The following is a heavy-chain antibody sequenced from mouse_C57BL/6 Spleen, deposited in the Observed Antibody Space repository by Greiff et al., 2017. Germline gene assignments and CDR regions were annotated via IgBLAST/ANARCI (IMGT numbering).Heavy chain of an antibody. Sequence: VHLVESGPELVKPGASVKISCKASGYAFSSSWMNWVKQRPGKGLEWIGRISPGDGDTNYNGKFKGKATLTADKSSSTAYMPLSSLTSVDSAVYFCASGDDPYAMDYWGQGTSVTVSS. CDR1: GYAFSSSW. J-gene: IGHJ4*01. V-gene: IGHV1-82*01. CDR3: ASGDDPYAMDY. CDR2: ISPGDGDT.